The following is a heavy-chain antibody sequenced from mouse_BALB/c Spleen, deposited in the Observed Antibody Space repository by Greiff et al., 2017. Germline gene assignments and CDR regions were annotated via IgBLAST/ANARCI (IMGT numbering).Heavy chain of an antibody. CDR1: GFTFSSYG. J-gene: IGHJ2*01. V-gene: IGHV5-6*02. D-gene: IGHD1-1*01. CDR2: ISSGGSYT. Sequence: EVKLMESGGDLVKPGGSLKLSCAASGFTFSSYGMSWVRQTPDKRLEWVATISSGGSYTYYPDSVKGRFTISRDNAKNTLYLQMSSLKSEDTAMYYCARRVYGSSFHYFDYWGQGTTLTVSS. CDR3: ARRVYGSSFHYFDY.